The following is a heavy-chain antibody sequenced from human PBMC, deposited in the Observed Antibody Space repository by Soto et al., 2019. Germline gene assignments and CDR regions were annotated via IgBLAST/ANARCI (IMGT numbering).Heavy chain of an antibody. CDR2: SSNDGNNK. J-gene: IGHJ6*02. D-gene: IGHD6-13*01. Sequence: QVQLVESGGGVVQPGRSLRLSCAASGFTFSSHAMHWVRQAPGKGLEWVAVSSNDGNNKYYADSVRGRFTISRDNSKNPLSLQMNSLRAEDTAVYSCARDSGSSWYFGMDVWGQGTPVTVSS. CDR3: ARDSGSSWYFGMDV. CDR1: GFTFSSHA. V-gene: IGHV3-30-3*01.